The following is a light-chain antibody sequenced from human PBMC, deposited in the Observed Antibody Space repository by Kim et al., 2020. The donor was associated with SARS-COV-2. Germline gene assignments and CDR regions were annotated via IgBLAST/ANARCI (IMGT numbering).Light chain of an antibody. CDR1: KSVGSN. CDR3: QQYDDWLLIS. Sequence: SPGERATVSCRASKSVGSNLAGYQQRPGRAPRLLIYGASNRATGIPARFSGSGSGTEFTLTISSLQSEDFAVYYCQQYDDWLLISFGQGTRLEIK. V-gene: IGKV3-15*01. CDR2: GAS. J-gene: IGKJ5*01.